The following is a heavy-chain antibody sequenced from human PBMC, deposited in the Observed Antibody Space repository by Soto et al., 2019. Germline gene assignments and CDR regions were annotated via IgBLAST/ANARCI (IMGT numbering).Heavy chain of an antibody. D-gene: IGHD6-19*01. Sequence: QLQLQESGSGLVKPSQTLSLTCAVSGGSISSGGYSWSWIRQPPGKGLEWIGYIYHSGSTYYNPTLKSRVTISADRSKNPFSLKLSSVTAADTAVYYCARAGGLGAVAADYWGQGTLVTVSS. CDR1: GGSISSGGYS. V-gene: IGHV4-30-2*01. CDR3: ARAGGLGAVAADY. J-gene: IGHJ4*02. CDR2: IYHSGST.